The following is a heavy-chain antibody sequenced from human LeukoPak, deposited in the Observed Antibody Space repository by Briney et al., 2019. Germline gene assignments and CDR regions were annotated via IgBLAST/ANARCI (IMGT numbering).Heavy chain of an antibody. CDR1: GVTVSSNH. J-gene: IGHJ4*02. CDR2: IYSGGGT. CDR3: VRDAS. V-gene: IGHV3-66*01. Sequence: GGSLRLSCAVSGVTVSSNHMSWARQAPGKGLEWVSAIYSGGGTYYADSVKGRFTLSRDISKNTLYLQMNSLRAEDTAVYYCVRDASWGPGTLVTVSS.